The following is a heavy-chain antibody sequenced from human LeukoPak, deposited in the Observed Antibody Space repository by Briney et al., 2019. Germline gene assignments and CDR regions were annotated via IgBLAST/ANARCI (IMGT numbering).Heavy chain of an antibody. CDR3: ARDLVHYGDPDAFDI. CDR2: IYHSGST. CDR1: GYSISSGYY. D-gene: IGHD4-17*01. Sequence: PSETLSLTCTVSGYSISSGYYWGWIRQPPGKGLEWIGSIYHSGSTYYNPSLKSRVTISVDTSKNQFSLKLSSVTAADTAVYYCARDLVHYGDPDAFDIWGQGTMVTVSS. V-gene: IGHV4-38-2*02. J-gene: IGHJ3*02.